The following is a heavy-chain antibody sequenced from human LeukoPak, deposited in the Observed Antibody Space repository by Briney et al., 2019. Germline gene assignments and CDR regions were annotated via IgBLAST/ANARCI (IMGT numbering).Heavy chain of an antibody. Sequence: ASVKVSCKAFGYTFTSNYMHWVRQAPGQGPEWMGGIIPDWATTNYAQRFQGRVTITADKSTSTAYMELSSLRSEDTAVYYCAKSLGFCGSDCYRELDYWGQGTLVTVSS. J-gene: IGHJ4*02. CDR2: IIPDWATT. CDR3: AKSLGFCGSDCYRELDY. D-gene: IGHD2-21*02. CDR1: GYTFTSNY. V-gene: IGHV1-69*06.